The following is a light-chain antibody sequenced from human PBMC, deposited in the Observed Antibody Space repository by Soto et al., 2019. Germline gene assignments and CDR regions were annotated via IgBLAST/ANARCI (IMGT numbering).Light chain of an antibody. CDR3: QQRRSWPPTIT. Sequence: EIVLTQSPATLSLSPVERAILSCMASQSVSTFLAWFQQKPGQPPRLLIYNASNRTTGIPARFSGSGSGTDFTLTISSLEPEDFAVYYCQQRRSWPPTITFGQGTRLEIK. V-gene: IGKV3-11*01. CDR1: QSVSTF. CDR2: NAS. J-gene: IGKJ5*01.